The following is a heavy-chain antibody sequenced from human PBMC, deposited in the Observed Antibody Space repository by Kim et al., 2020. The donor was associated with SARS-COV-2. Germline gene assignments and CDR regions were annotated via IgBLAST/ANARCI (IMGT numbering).Heavy chain of an antibody. V-gene: IGHV3-48*02. Sequence: GGSLRLSCAASGFTFSDYSMNWVRQAPGKGLEWVSYISSSSSTIYYADSVKGRFTISRDNAKNSLYLQMNSLRDEDTAVYYCARDKTSGYFGTRGYYGMDVWGQGTTVTVSS. J-gene: IGHJ6*02. D-gene: IGHD3-22*01. CDR1: GFTFSDYS. CDR2: ISSSSSTI. CDR3: ARDKTSGYFGTRGYYGMDV.